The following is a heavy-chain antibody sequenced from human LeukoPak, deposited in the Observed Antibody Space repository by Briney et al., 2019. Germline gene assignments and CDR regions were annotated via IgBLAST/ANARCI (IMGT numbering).Heavy chain of an antibody. Sequence: GGSLRLSCAASGFIFSSYSMNWVRQAPGKGLEWVSSISSSSSYIYYADSVKGRFTISRDNAKNSLYLQMNSLRAEDTAVYYCARSSGSYHHADYWGQGTLVTVSS. D-gene: IGHD1-26*01. V-gene: IGHV3-21*01. CDR3: ARSSGSYHHADY. J-gene: IGHJ4*02. CDR2: ISSSSSYI. CDR1: GFIFSSYS.